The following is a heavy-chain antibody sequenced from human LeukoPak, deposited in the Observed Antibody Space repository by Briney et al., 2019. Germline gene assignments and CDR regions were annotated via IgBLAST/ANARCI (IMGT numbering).Heavy chain of an antibody. CDR3: AREAFSSGYYDDY. CDR2: IYYSGST. J-gene: IGHJ4*02. CDR1: GGSISSSSYY. V-gene: IGHV4-39*07. Sequence: SETLSLTCTVSGGSISSSSYYWGWIRQPPGKGLERIGSIYYSGSTYYNPSLKSRVTISVDTSKNQFSLKLSSVTAADTAVYYCAREAFSSGYYDDYWGQGTLVTVSS. D-gene: IGHD3-22*01.